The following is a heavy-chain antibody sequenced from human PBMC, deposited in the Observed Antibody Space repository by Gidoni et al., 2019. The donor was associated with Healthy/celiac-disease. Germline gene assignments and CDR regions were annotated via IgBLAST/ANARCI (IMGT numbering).Heavy chain of an antibody. CDR2: ISYDGSNK. V-gene: IGHV3-30*18. CDR3: AKDLHYCSGGSCYSGSNAFDI. CDR1: GFTFSSYG. Sequence: QVQLVESGGGVVQPGRSLRLSCAASGFTFSSYGMPWVRQAPGKGLEWVAVISYDGSNKYYADSVKGRFTISRDNSKNTLYLQMNSLRAEDTAVNYCAKDLHYCSGGSCYSGSNAFDIWGQGTMVTVSS. J-gene: IGHJ3*02. D-gene: IGHD2-15*01.